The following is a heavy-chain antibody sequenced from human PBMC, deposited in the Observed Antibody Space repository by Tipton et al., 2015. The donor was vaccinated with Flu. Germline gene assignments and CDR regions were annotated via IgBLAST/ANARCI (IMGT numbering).Heavy chain of an antibody. CDR1: GFTFSTFW. Sequence: PLRLSCAASGFTFSTFWMSWVRQAPGKGLEWVANINQDGRERYFVDSVKGRFTISRDNAKNSLYLQMNSLRAEDTAVYYCAREEGHYYDTSGFFDYWGQGTLVTVSS. J-gene: IGHJ4*02. CDR2: INQDGRER. D-gene: IGHD3-22*01. CDR3: AREEGHYYDTSGFFDY. V-gene: IGHV3-7*01.